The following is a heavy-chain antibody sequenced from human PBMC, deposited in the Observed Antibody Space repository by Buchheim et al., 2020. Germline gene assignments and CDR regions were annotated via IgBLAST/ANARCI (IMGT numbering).Heavy chain of an antibody. CDR3: ARVVDYYDSSGYHDY. V-gene: IGHV4-61*02. J-gene: IGHJ4*02. Sequence: QVQLQESGPGLVKPSQTLSLTCTVSGGSISSGSYYWSWIRQPAGKGLEWIGRIYTSGGTNYNPSLKSRVTISGDTSKNQFSLKLSSVTAADTAVYYCARVVDYYDSSGYHDYWGQGTL. D-gene: IGHD3-22*01. CDR2: IYTSGGT. CDR1: GGSISSGSYY.